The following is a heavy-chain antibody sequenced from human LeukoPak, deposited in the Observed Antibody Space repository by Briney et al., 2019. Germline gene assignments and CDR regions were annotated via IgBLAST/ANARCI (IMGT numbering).Heavy chain of an antibody. Sequence: ASVKVSCKASGYTFTGYYMHWVRQAPGQGLEWMGWINPNSGGTNYAQKFQGRVTMTRDTSISTAYMELSRLRSDDTAVYYCARDRNYYGSGRNAYYYYYMDVWGKGTTVTVSS. J-gene: IGHJ6*03. CDR2: INPNSGGT. CDR3: ARDRNYYGSGRNAYYYYYMDV. CDR1: GYTFTGYY. D-gene: IGHD3-10*01. V-gene: IGHV1-2*02.